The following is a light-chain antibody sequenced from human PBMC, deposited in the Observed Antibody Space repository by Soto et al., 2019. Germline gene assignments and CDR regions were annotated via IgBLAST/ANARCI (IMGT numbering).Light chain of an antibody. CDR1: SSDVGDYNY. CDR3: CSYAGSYTWV. V-gene: IGLV2-11*01. CDR2: DVS. Sequence: QSALTQPRSVSGSPGRSVTISCTGTSSDVGDYNYVSWYQQHPGKAPKLMIYDVSERPSGVPDRFSGSKSGNTASLTISGLQAEDEADYYCCSYAGSYTWVFGGGTKLTVL. J-gene: IGLJ3*02.